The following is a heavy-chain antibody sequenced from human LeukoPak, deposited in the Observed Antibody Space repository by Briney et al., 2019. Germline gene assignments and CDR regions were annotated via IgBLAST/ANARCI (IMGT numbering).Heavy chain of an antibody. V-gene: IGHV4-59*08. CDR1: GGSISSYY. J-gene: IGHJ4*02. D-gene: IGHD1-1*01. CDR2: IYYSGST. Sequence: SETLSLTCTVSGGSISSYYRSWIRQPPGKGLEWIGYIYYSGSTNYNPSLKSRVTISVDTSKNQFSLELSSVTAADTAVYYCARHADDWTYFDYWGQGTLVTVSS. CDR3: ARHADDWTYFDY.